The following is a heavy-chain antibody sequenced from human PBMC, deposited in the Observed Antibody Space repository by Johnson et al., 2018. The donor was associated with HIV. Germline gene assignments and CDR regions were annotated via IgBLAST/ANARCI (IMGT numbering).Heavy chain of an antibody. CDR3: ARGGDYYDSSGYNAFDI. D-gene: IGHD3-22*01. J-gene: IGHJ3*02. V-gene: IGHV3-11*01. Sequence: QVQLVESGGGLVQPGGSLRLSCAASGFTFSDYYMSWIRQAPGKGLEWVSYISSSGSTIYYADSVKGRFTISRDNTKKSLYLQMNSLRAEDTALYYCARGGDYYDSSGYNAFDIWGQGTMVIVSS. CDR1: GFTFSDYY. CDR2: ISSSGSTI.